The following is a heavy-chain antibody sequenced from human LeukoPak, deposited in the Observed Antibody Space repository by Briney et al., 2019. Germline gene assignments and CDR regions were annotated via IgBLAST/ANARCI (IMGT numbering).Heavy chain of an antibody. V-gene: IGHV3-53*01. CDR1: GFTFSSTY. CDR2: IYKDGKI. D-gene: IGHD2-21*01. Sequence: GGSLRLSCAASGFTFSSTYMSWVRQAPGKGLEWVSVIYKDGKIYYIDSVKGRFTISRDTSKNTLYLQMNSLRVEDTAVYYCASRHCSGGDCYFAGADPFDHWGQGTLVTVSS. CDR3: ASRHCSGGDCYFAGADPFDH. J-gene: IGHJ4*02.